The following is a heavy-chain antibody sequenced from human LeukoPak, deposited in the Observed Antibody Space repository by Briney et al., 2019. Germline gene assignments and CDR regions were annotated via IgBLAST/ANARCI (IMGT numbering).Heavy chain of an antibody. Sequence: ASVKVSCKASGYTFTDSSNHWVRQAPGQGLEWLGWIHPISGATHYKQKFQGRVILTRDTYIGTAYMEVTRLTSDDTSVYYYAIGESVIRITYPWGQGTQVTVSS. V-gene: IGHV1-2*02. D-gene: IGHD3-16*01. J-gene: IGHJ4*02. CDR1: GYTFTDSS. CDR3: AIGESVIRITYP. CDR2: IHPISGAT.